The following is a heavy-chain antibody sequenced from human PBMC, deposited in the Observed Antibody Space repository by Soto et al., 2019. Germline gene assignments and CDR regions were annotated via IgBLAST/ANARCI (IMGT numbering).Heavy chain of an antibody. J-gene: IGHJ6*01. CDR1: GEYIINGYY. Sequence: TLSLTCAVSGEYIINGYYWAWIRQPPGNCLEWIGSIFHSGTTYYNPSIKSRVTIAVDTSKNHFSLKLSSVTAADSAVYYCARGPPYYDVWSGYYNNYYGMDVWGQGTTVTVSS. V-gene: IGHV4-38-2*01. CDR3: ARGPPYYDVWSGYYNNYYGMDV. CDR2: IFHSGTT. D-gene: IGHD3-3*01.